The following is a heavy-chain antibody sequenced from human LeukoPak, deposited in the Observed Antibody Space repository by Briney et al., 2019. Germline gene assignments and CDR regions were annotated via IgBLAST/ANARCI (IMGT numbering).Heavy chain of an antibody. CDR1: GGSFSGYY. V-gene: IGHV4-34*01. CDR2: INHSGST. Sequence: SETLSLTCAVYGGSFSGYYWSWIRQPPGKGLEWIGEINHSGSTNCNPSLKSRVTISVDTSKNQFSLKLSSVTAADTAVYYCARGPISYGGNSGYFDYWGQGTLVTVSS. D-gene: IGHD4-23*01. J-gene: IGHJ4*02. CDR3: ARGPISYGGNSGYFDY.